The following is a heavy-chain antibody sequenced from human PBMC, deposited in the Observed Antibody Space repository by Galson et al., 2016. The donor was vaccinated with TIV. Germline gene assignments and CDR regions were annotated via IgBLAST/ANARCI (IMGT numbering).Heavy chain of an antibody. CDR2: IHHSGNT. CDR1: GYSISSGYY. V-gene: IGHV4-38-2*02. J-gene: IGHJ4*02. CDR3: ARERNHSKQDFDY. Sequence: ETLSLTCTVSGYSISSGYYWGWIRQPPGKGLEWIASIHHSGNTNYNPSLKSRVTLSVETSKKQFSLKVSSVTAADTAVYYCARERNHSKQDFDYWGRGTLVIVSS. D-gene: IGHD1-14*01.